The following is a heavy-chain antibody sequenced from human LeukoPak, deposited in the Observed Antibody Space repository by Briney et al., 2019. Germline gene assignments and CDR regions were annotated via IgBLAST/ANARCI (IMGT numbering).Heavy chain of an antibody. D-gene: IGHD4-17*01. CDR3: ARQDYADAFYN. J-gene: IGHJ4*02. Sequence: ASENLSLTCTVSGGSISGSDYYWGWVRQPPGKGLEWIGSVLYTGITNYNPSLKSRPSISVDMSKTQFSLRLSSVTAADTAVYYCARQDYADAFYNWGQGTLVTVSS. CDR2: VLYTGIT. V-gene: IGHV4-39*01. CDR1: GGSISGSDYY.